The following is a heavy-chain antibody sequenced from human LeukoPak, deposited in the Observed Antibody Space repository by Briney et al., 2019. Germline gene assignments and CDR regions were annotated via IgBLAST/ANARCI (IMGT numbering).Heavy chain of an antibody. Sequence: GGSLRLSCAASGFTFSSYGMSWVRQAPGKGLDWVSAISGSGGSTYYADSVKGRFTISRDNSKNTLYLQMNSLRAEDTAVYYCAKNTMVRGYYFDYWGQGTLVTVSS. CDR3: AKNTMVRGYYFDY. D-gene: IGHD3-10*01. CDR1: GFTFSSYG. CDR2: ISGSGGST. J-gene: IGHJ4*02. V-gene: IGHV3-23*01.